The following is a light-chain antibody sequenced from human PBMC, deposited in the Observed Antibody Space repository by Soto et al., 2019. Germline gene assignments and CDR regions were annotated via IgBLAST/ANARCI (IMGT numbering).Light chain of an antibody. J-gene: IGLJ1*01. CDR1: SSDVGSYNR. V-gene: IGLV2-18*01. CDR2: EVS. CDR3: SLYTSSSTYV. Sequence: QSALTQPPSVSGSPGQSVTISCTGTSSDVGSYNRVSWYQQPPDTAPNLMIYEVSDRPSGVPDRFSGSKSGNTASLTISGLQAEDEADYYCSLYTSSSTYVFGTGTKLTVL.